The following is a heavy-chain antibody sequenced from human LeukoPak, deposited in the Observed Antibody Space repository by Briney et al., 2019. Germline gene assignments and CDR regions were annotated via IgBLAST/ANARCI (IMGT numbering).Heavy chain of an antibody. CDR1: GFTFSSYS. CDR3: VRDVLSYGDFGVDY. J-gene: IGHJ4*02. Sequence: GGTLRLSCAASGFTFSSYSMNWVRQAPGKGLEWVSYISRSSSIIYYADSVKGRFTISRDNAKNSLYLQMNSLRDEDTPMYYCVRDVLSYGDFGVDYWGQGTLVTVSS. D-gene: IGHD2-2*01. V-gene: IGHV3-48*02. CDR2: ISRSSSII.